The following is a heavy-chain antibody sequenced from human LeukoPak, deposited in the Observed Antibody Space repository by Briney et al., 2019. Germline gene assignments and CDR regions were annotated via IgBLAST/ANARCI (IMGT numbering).Heavy chain of an antibody. CDR1: GNTFSTYA. CDR2: IIPMLEIA. J-gene: IGHJ4*02. V-gene: IGHV1-69*04. CDR3: ARDLRSDEGYFDY. Sequence: SVKVSCKASGNTFSTYAINWVRHAPGQGLEWMGRIIPMLEIANYAQKFQGRVTITADKSTSTAYMDLSSLRSEDTAVYYCARDLRSDEGYFDYWGQGTLVTVSS. D-gene: IGHD2-21*02.